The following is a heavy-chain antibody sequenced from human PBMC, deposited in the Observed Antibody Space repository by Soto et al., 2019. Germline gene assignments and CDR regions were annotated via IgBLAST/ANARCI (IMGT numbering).Heavy chain of an antibody. CDR3: ARDHRGYSYGPPGY. V-gene: IGHV1-18*01. Sequence: QVQLVQSGAEVKKPGASVNVSCKASGYTFTSYGISWVRQAPGQGLEWMGWISAYNGNTNYAQKLQGKVTMTTDTSTSTAYMELRSLRSDDTAVYYCARDHRGYSYGPPGYWGQGTLVTVSS. J-gene: IGHJ4*02. CDR2: ISAYNGNT. CDR1: GYTFTSYG. D-gene: IGHD5-18*01.